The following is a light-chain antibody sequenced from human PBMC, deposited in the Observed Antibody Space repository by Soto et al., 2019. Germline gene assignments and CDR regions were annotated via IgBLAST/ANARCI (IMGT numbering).Light chain of an antibody. V-gene: IGKV1-39*01. CDR2: AAS. Sequence: DIQMTQSPSTLSASVGYTVTVTCRASQSVSGWLAWYQQKPGKAPKVLIYAASSLQSGVPSRFSGSGSGTDFTLTISSLQPEDFATYYCQQSYSTPVTFGQGTKVDIK. CDR3: QQSYSTPVT. CDR1: QSVSGW. J-gene: IGKJ1*01.